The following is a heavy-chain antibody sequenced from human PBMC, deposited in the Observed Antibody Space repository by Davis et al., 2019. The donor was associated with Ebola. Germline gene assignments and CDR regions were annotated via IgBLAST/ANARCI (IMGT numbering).Heavy chain of an antibody. V-gene: IGHV3-48*02. CDR3: ARDAHGDSVFYYSGMDV. J-gene: IGHJ6*02. CDR1: GFTFSDYS. Sequence: GESLKISCAASGFTFSDYSMNWVRQAPGKGLEWVSFISSSGSIIKYADSVKGRFTISRDNAKNSLYLQMNSLRDEDTAVYFCARDAHGDSVFYYSGMDVWGQGTTVTVSS. CDR2: ISSSGSII. D-gene: IGHD4-17*01.